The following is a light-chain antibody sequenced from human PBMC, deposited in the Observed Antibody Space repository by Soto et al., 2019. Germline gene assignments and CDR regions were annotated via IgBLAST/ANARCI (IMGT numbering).Light chain of an antibody. V-gene: IGKV3-20*01. Sequence: ENVLTQSPGTLSLSPGERATLSCRASQTVSSYLTWYQQRPGQAPRLLICGASRRATGIPDRVSGSGSGTDFTLTISRLEPEDFALYYCQQYGTSAITFGQGTRLEIK. J-gene: IGKJ5*01. CDR3: QQYGTSAIT. CDR1: QTVSSY. CDR2: GAS.